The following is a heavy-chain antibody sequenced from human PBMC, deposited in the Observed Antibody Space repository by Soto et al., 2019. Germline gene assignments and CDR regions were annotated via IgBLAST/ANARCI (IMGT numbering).Heavy chain of an antibody. V-gene: IGHV1-69*13. CDR2: IIPIFGTA. CDR1: GGTFSSYA. D-gene: IGHD3-10*01. CDR3: ARDEGYYGSGSPHILFDP. J-gene: IGHJ5*02. Sequence: GASVKVSCKASGGTFSSYAISWVRQAPGQGLEWMGGIIPIFGTANYAQKFQGRVTITADESTSTAYMGLSSLRSEDTAVYYCARDEGYYGSGSPHILFDPWGQGTLVTVSS.